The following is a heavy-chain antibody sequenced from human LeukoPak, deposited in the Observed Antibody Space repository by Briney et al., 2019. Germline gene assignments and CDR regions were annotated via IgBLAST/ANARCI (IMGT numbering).Heavy chain of an antibody. Sequence: GGSLRLSCTASGFTFSNYAMHWVRQAPGKGLEWVTVISYDGSNKYYADSVKGRFTISRDNSRNTLYLQFSSLRAEDTAVYYCAIDSSGHPYYFDYWGQGTLVTVSS. CDR2: ISYDGSNK. V-gene: IGHV3-30*04. J-gene: IGHJ4*02. D-gene: IGHD3-22*01. CDR3: AIDSSGHPYYFDY. CDR1: GFTFSNYA.